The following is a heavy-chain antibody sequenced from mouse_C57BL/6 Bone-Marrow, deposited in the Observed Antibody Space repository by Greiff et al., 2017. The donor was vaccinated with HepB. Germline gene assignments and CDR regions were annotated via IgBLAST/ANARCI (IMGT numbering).Heavy chain of an antibody. CDR1: GYTFTSYW. CDR3: ARYYGNSYAMDY. CDR2: INPSNGGT. D-gene: IGHD2-1*01. V-gene: IGHV1-53*01. Sequence: VQLQQPGTELVKPGASGYTFTSYWMHWVKQRPGQGLEWIGNINPSNGGTNYNEKFKSKATLTVDKSSSTAYMQLSSLTSEDSAVYYCARYYGNSYAMDYWGQGTSVTVSS. J-gene: IGHJ4*01.